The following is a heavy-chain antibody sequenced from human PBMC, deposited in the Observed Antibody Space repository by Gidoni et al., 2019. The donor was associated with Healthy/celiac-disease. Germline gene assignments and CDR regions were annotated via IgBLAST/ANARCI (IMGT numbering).Heavy chain of an antibody. J-gene: IGHJ4*02. CDR2: ISGSGGRT. D-gene: IGHD3-3*01. V-gene: IGHV3-23*01. Sequence: EVQLLESGGGLVQPGGSLRLSCAASGFTFSSYAMSWVRQAPGKGLEWVSAISGSGGRTYYADSVKGRFTISRDNSKNTLYLQMNSLRAEDTAVYYCAKAHDPPRYFDYWGQGTLVTVSS. CDR3: AKAHDPPRYFDY. CDR1: GFTFSSYA.